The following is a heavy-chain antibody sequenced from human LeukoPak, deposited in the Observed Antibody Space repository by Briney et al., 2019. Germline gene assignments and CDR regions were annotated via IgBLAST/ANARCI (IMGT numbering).Heavy chain of an antibody. CDR1: GGTFSSYG. CDR3: ARGVLGRSHRSMDV. J-gene: IGHJ6*03. D-gene: IGHD3-10*01. Sequence: SVKVSCKASGGTFSSYGISWVRQAPRQGLEWMGGIIPPFGTGNYAQKFQGTVTITMDESTSTAYMEVSSLGSEDTAVYFCARGVLGRSHRSMDVWGKGTTVTVSS. V-gene: IGHV1-69*05. CDR2: IIPPFGTG.